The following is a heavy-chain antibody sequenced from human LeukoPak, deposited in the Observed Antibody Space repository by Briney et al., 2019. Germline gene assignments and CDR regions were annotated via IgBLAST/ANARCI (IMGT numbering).Heavy chain of an antibody. CDR3: ARRSSGWYGFDY. CDR1: GFHFTNYW. J-gene: IGHJ4*02. V-gene: IGHV5-51*01. D-gene: IGHD6-19*01. Sequence: GGALEISFKGSGFHFTNYWIGWVRPMPGKGLDWMGVIYPGDSDPRYSPSFQGPVTISADKSISTAYLQWSSLKASDTAIYYCARRSSGWYGFDYWGQGTLVTVSS. CDR2: IYPGDSDP.